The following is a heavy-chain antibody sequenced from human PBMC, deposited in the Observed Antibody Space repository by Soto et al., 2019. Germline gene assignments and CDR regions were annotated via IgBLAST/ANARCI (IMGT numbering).Heavy chain of an antibody. V-gene: IGHV3-21*01. D-gene: IGHD3-22*01. CDR2: ISSSSSSI. CDR1: GFTFSSYS. CDR3: ARDYSSGYYWDDY. J-gene: IGHJ4*02. Sequence: PGGSLRLSCAASGFTFSSYSMNCVRQAPGKGLEWVSSISSSSSSIYYADSVKGRFTISRDDAKNSLYLQMNSLRAADTAAYYCARDYSSGYYWDDYWGQGTLVTVSS.